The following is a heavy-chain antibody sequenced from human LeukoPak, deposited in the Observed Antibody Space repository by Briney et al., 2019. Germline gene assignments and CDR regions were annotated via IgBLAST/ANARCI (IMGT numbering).Heavy chain of an antibody. V-gene: IGHV3-23*01. CDR1: GFTFDDYA. Sequence: GGPLRLSCAASGFTFDDYAMHWVRQAPGKGLEWVSGISGSGGNTYYPDSVRGRFTISRDNSKNTLSLQMNSLRAEDTAVYYCAKEHYGSGMTTFDYWGQGTLVTVSS. CDR3: AKEHYGSGMTTFDY. CDR2: ISGSGGNT. D-gene: IGHD3-10*01. J-gene: IGHJ4*02.